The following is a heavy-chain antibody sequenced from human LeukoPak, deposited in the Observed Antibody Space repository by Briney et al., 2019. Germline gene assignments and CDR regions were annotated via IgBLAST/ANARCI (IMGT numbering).Heavy chain of an antibody. V-gene: IGHV1-18*01. CDR3: ARSRGSSTSSYYYYGMDV. CDR1: GYTFTSYG. J-gene: IGHJ6*02. Sequence: ASVKVSCKASGYTFTSYGISWVRQAPGQGLEWMGWISAYNGNTNYAQKLQGRVTMTTDTSTSTAYMELRSLRSDDTAVYYCARSRGSSTSSYYYYGMDVWGQETTVTVSS. CDR2: ISAYNGNT. D-gene: IGHD2-2*01.